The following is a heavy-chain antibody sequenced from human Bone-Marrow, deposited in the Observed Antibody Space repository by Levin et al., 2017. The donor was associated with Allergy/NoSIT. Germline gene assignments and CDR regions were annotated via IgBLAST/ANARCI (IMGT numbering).Heavy chain of an antibody. J-gene: IGHJ5*02. CDR2: ISGSGGST. Sequence: SGGSLRLSCAASGFTFSSYAMSWVRQAPGKGLEWVSAISGSGGSTYYADSVKGRFTISRDNSKNTLYLQMNSLKAEDRAVYYCAKDPSYDFVSRGNWFDPWGQGTLVTVSS. CDR1: GFTFSSYA. V-gene: IGHV3-23*01. D-gene: IGHD3-3*01. CDR3: AKDPSYDFVSRGNWFDP.